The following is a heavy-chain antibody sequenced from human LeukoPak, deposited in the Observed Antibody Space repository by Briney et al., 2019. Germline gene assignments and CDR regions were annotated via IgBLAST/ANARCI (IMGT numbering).Heavy chain of an antibody. CDR3: ARGVSEDTAMVETVNWFDP. V-gene: IGHV4-34*01. D-gene: IGHD5-18*01. CDR2: INHSGST. J-gene: IGHJ5*02. Sequence: SETLSLTCAVYGGSFSGYYWSWIRQPPGKGLEWIGKINHSGSTNYNPSLKSRVTISVDTSKNQFSLKLSSVTAADTAVYYCARGVSEDTAMVETVNWFDPWGQGTLVTVSS. CDR1: GGSFSGYY.